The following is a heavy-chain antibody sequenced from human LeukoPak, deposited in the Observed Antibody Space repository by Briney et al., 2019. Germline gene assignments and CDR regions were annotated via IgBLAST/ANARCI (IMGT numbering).Heavy chain of an antibody. V-gene: IGHV4-59*01. D-gene: IGHD3-16*01. J-gene: IGHJ6*02. Sequence: SETLSLTCTVSGGSISGYYWSCIRQPPGKGLEWIGHIYYSGSTNYNPSLKSRVTISVDTSKNQFSLKLSSVTAADTAVYYCARGGYYYGTDVWGQGTTVTVSS. CDR3: ARGGYYYGTDV. CDR1: GGSISGYY. CDR2: IYYSGST.